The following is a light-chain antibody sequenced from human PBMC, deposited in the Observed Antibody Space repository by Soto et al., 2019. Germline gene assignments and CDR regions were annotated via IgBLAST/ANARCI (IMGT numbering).Light chain of an antibody. CDR1: HDIGNY. J-gene: IGKJ3*01. CDR3: QQYENLPRFI. CDR2: YAS. V-gene: IGKV1-33*01. Sequence: DIQMTQSPSSLSASVGDRVTITCLASHDIGNYLNWYQQKPGKAPKLLIYYASNLETGVSSRFSGSGSGTDFTFTISSLQPEDIATYFCQQYENLPRFIFGPGPKWISN.